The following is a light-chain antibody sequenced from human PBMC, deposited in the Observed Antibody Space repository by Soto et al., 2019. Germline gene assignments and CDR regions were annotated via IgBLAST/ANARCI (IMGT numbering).Light chain of an antibody. J-gene: IGLJ1*01. CDR3: NSYTSDYTYV. Sequence: QSVLTQPASVSGSPGQSIAISCTGTSSDVGTYNLVSWYXXHPGKVPKLIIYEVTNRPSGISTRFAASKSGSTASLTISGLQADDEDDYYCNSYTSDYTYVFGTGTNVTVL. CDR1: SSDVGTYNL. V-gene: IGLV2-14*02. CDR2: EVT.